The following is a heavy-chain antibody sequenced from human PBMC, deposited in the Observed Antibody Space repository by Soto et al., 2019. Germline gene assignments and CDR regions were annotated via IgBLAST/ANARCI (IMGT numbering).Heavy chain of an antibody. V-gene: IGHV4-34*01. J-gene: IGHJ5*02. Sequence: PSETLSLTCAVYGGSFSGYYWSWIRQPPGKGLEWIGEINHSGSTNYNPSLKSRVTISVDTSKNQFSLKLSSVTAADTAVYYCARGGRRIAAAGIKAYNWFDPWGQGTLVTVSS. CDR1: GGSFSGYY. CDR3: ARGGRRIAAAGIKAYNWFDP. D-gene: IGHD6-13*01. CDR2: INHSGST.